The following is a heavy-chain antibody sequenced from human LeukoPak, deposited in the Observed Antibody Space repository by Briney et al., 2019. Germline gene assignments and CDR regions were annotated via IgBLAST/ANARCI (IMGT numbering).Heavy chain of an antibody. J-gene: IGHJ4*02. CDR3: ARDAVGTVDY. CDR1: GFTFSSYS. D-gene: IGHD4-17*01. CDR2: ISSSSSYI. Sequence: GGSLGLSCAASGFTFSSYSMNWVRQAPGKGLEWVSSISSSSSYIYYADSVKGRFTISRDNAKNSLYLQMNSLRAEDTAVYYCARDAVGTVDYWGQGTLVTVSS. V-gene: IGHV3-21*01.